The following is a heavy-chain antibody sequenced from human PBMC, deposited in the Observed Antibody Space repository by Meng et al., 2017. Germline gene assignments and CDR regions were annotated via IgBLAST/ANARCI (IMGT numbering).Heavy chain of an antibody. D-gene: IGHD4-23*01. CDR3: ARGVGYGGNSLYFDY. CDR1: GGTFSSYA. CDR2: IIPIFGTA. Sequence: HVPLVQSGAEVKKPCSSVTVSGKASGGTFSSYAISWVRHAPGQGLEWMGGIIPIFGTANYAQKFQGRVTITADKSTSTAYMELSSLRSEDTAVYYCARGVGYGGNSLYFDYWGQGTLVTVSS. V-gene: IGHV1-69*06. J-gene: IGHJ4*02.